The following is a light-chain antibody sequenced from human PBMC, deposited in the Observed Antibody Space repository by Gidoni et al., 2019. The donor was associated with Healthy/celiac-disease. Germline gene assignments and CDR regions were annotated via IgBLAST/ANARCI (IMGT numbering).Light chain of an antibody. Sequence: SSELTQDPAVSVALGQTVRITCQGDNLRSYYASWYQQKPGQAPVLVTYGKNNRPSGIPDRFSGSSSGNIASLTITGAQAEDEADYYCNSRDSSGNHVVFGGGTKLTVL. J-gene: IGLJ2*01. CDR3: NSRDSSGNHVV. V-gene: IGLV3-19*01. CDR2: GKN. CDR1: NLRSYY.